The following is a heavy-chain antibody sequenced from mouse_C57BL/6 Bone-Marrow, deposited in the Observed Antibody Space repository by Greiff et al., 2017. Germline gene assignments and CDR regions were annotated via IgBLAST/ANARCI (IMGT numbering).Heavy chain of an antibody. J-gene: IGHJ2*01. CDR2: IDPEGGDT. V-gene: IGHV14-1*01. Sequence: VQLQQSGAELVRPGASVKLSCTASGFNFKDYYMHWVKQRPEQGLGWIGRIDPEGGDTDYAAKFQGKATMTADTSSNTAYLQLSSLTSEDTAVYYWTTATVYGSGPSYCDYGVQGTTLTVS. D-gene: IGHD1-1*01. CDR3: TTATVYGSGPSYCDY. CDR1: GFNFKDYY.